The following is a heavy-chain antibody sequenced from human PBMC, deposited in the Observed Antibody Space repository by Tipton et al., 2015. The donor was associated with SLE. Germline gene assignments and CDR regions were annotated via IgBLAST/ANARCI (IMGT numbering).Heavy chain of an antibody. Sequence: TLSLTCAVSGHSVSRDYYWGWIRQPPGKGLEWIGSIYYTGTTSYNPSLKSRVTISFDTSKNHFSLKLSSVTAADTAVYFCATYVAIAAADIDYWGQGMLVTVSS. D-gene: IGHD6-13*01. CDR3: ATYVAIAAADIDY. CDR2: IYYTGTT. J-gene: IGHJ4*02. V-gene: IGHV4-38-2*01. CDR1: GHSVSRDYY.